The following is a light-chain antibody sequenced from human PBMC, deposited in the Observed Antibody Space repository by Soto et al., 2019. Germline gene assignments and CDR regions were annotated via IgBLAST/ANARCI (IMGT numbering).Light chain of an antibody. Sequence: QSALTQPASVSGSPGQSITISCTGTNSDVGGYDYVSWYQQHPGKAPKLLIYDVSKRPSGLSNRFSGSKSGNTASLTISGLQTEDEADYYCSSFTGSTTWVFGGGTKVTV. J-gene: IGLJ3*02. V-gene: IGLV2-14*03. CDR2: DVS. CDR1: NSDVGGYDY. CDR3: SSFTGSTTWV.